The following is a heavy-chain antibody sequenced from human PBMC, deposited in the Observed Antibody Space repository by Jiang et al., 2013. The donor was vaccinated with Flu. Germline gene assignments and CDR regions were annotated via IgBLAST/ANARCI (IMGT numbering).Heavy chain of an antibody. CDR3: ARGKQPTEDFNWFDP. V-gene: IGHV4-39*07. CDR2: IYYSGST. D-gene: IGHD6-13*01. Sequence: PGLVKPSETLSLTCTVSGGSISSSSYYWGWIRQPPGKGLEWIGSIYYSGSTYYNPSLKSRVTISVDTSKNQFSLKLSSVTAADTAVYYCARGKQPTEDFNWFDPWGQGTLVTVSS. J-gene: IGHJ5*02. CDR1: GGSISSSSYY.